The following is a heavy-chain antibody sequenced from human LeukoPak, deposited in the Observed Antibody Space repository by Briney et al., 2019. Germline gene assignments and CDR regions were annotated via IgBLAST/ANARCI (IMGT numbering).Heavy chain of an antibody. CDR1: GGTFSSYA. D-gene: IGHD3-3*01. Sequence: SVKVSCEASGGTFSSYAISWVRQAPGQGLEWMGGIIPIFGTANYAQKFQGRVTITADESTSTAYMELSSLRSEDTAVYYCARGLTDFWSGYYPATYYMDVWGKGTTVTVSS. CDR3: ARGLTDFWSGYYPATYYMDV. CDR2: IIPIFGTA. J-gene: IGHJ6*03. V-gene: IGHV1-69*01.